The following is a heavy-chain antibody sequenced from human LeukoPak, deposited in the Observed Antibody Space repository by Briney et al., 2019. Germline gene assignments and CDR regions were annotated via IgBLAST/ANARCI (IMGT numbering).Heavy chain of an antibody. Sequence: AGGSLRLSCAASGFTFSSYSMNWVRQAPGKGLEWVSSISSSSSYIYYADSVKGRFTISRDNAKNSLYLQMNSLRAEDTAVYYCARGGRQWLDYYYYYYMDVWGKGTTVTVSS. V-gene: IGHV3-21*01. J-gene: IGHJ6*03. CDR3: ARGGRQWLDYYYYYYMDV. D-gene: IGHD6-19*01. CDR2: ISSSSSYI. CDR1: GFTFSSYS.